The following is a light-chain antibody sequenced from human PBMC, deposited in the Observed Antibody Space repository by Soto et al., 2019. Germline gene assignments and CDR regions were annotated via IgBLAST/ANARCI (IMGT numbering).Light chain of an antibody. CDR3: SSYTSSTTRV. J-gene: IGLJ2*01. CDR1: SSVVGGYNS. CDR2: DVS. Sequence: SVLTQPPSVSGSPGQSITISCTGTSSVVGGYNSVSWYQQHPGKAPKLMVYDVSIRPSGVSNRFSGSKSGNTASLTISGLQAEDEADYYCSSYTSSTTRVFGGGTKVTVL. V-gene: IGLV2-14*03.